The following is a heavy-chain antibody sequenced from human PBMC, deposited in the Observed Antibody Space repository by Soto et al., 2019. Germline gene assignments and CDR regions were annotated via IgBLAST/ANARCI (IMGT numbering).Heavy chain of an antibody. V-gene: IGHV3-30*18. CDR3: ANDVGQQLVLNYGMDV. Sequence: QVQLVESGGGVIQPGTSLSLSCGSSGFTFRSFGLYWVRQAPGKGLEWVAVVSYDGNHKYYADSVKGRFTVSRDNAKNMLYLQMNSLRGEDTAVYYCANDVGQQLVLNYGMDVWGQGTTVTVSS. CDR1: GFTFRSFG. J-gene: IGHJ6*02. D-gene: IGHD6-13*01. CDR2: VSYDGNHK.